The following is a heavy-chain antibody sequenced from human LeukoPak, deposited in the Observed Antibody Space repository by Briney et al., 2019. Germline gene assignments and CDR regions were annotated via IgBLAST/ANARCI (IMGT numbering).Heavy chain of an antibody. CDR1: GFTVSSNS. V-gene: IGHV3-53*01. D-gene: IGHD6-19*01. CDR2: LYNGGGA. J-gene: IGHJ4*02. CDR3: ARRDTTGWFHHFDY. Sequence: LPGGSLRLSCAASGFTVSSNSMTWVRQAPGKGLEWVSILYNGGGANYADSVKGRFTISRDNSRNTLFLQMNSLRDEDTAVYYCARRDTTGWFHHFDYWGQGTLVTVSS.